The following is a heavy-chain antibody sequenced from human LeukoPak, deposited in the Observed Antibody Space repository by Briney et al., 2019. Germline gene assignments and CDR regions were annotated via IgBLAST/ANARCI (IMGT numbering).Heavy chain of an antibody. CDR3: ARGGGSYYGVDY. Sequence: SETLSLTCTVSGGSISSYYWSWIRQPPGKGLEWIGYIYYSGSTNYNPSLKSRVTISVDMSKNQFSLKLSSVTAADTAVYYCARGGGSYYGVDYWGQGTLVTVSS. CDR1: GGSISSYY. V-gene: IGHV4-59*01. J-gene: IGHJ4*02. CDR2: IYYSGST. D-gene: IGHD1-26*01.